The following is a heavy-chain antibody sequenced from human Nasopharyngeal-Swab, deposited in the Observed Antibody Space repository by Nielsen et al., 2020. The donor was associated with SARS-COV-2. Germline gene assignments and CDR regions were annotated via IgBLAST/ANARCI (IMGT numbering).Heavy chain of an antibody. D-gene: IGHD2-15*01. J-gene: IGHJ6*02. CDR2: LGVGGGPT. CDR1: GFSFSTHA. Sequence: GESLKISCAASGFSFSTHAITWIRQAPGKGLEWVSSLGVGGGPTYYADSAKGRFTISSDNSKNTLYLQMNSLRAEDTAVYYCARCSPSKCHLGNGLDVWGQGTTVTVSS. CDR3: ARCSPSKCHLGNGLDV. V-gene: IGHV3-23*01.